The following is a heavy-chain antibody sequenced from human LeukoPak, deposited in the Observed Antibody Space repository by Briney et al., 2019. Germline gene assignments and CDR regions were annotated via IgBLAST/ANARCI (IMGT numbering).Heavy chain of an antibody. J-gene: IGHJ4*02. CDR1: GYTFTGYY. D-gene: IGHD5-18*01. CDR3: ARDLGTAMVRYYFDY. Sequence: ASVKVSCKASGYTFTGYYMHWARQAPGQGLEWMGWINPNSGGTNYAQKFQGRVTMTRDTSISTAYMELSRLRSDDTAVYYCARDLGTAMVRYYFDYWGQGTLVTVSS. CDR2: INPNSGGT. V-gene: IGHV1-2*02.